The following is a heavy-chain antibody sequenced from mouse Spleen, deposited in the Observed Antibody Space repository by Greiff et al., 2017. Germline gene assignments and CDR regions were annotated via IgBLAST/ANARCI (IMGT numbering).Heavy chain of an antibody. CDR2: ISYDGSN. CDR1: GYSITSGYY. V-gene: IGHV3-6*01. Sequence: EVKLQESGPGLVKPSQSLSLTCSVTGYSITSGYYWNWIRQFPGNKLEWMGYISYDGSNNYNPSLKNRISITRDTSKNQFFLKLNSVTTEDTATYYCARVVVHRGSTKFDYWGQGTTLTVSS. CDR3: ARVVVHRGSTKFDY. J-gene: IGHJ2*01. D-gene: IGHD2-1*01.